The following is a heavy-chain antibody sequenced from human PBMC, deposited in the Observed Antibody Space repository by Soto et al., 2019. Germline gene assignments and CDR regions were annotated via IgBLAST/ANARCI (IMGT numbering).Heavy chain of an antibody. J-gene: IGHJ2*01. CDR1: GVSISPYY. CDR2: LYSSGRA. CDR3: ARHFDVNTALDYYYFDL. D-gene: IGHD5-18*01. V-gene: IGHV4-4*07. Sequence: QVQLQESGPGLVKTSETLSLTCTVSGVSISPYYWTWIRQPAGKGLEWIGHLYSSGRATYNPSLKNRVTMFGVKDYFSLTLKVVAAADTGVYYCARHFDVNTALDYYYFDLWGRGALVTVSS.